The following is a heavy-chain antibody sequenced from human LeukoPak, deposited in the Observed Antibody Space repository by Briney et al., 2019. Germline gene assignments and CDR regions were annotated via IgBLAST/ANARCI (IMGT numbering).Heavy chain of an antibody. Sequence: PSETLSLTCAVYGGSFSGYYWSWLRQPPGKGLEWIGEINHSGSTNYNPSLKSRVTISVDTSKNQFSLKLSSVTAADTAVYYCARHRGLRRWLVRVFGYWGQGTLVTVSS. J-gene: IGHJ4*02. CDR2: INHSGST. V-gene: IGHV4-34*01. CDR3: ARHRGLRRWLVRVFGY. D-gene: IGHD6-19*01. CDR1: GGSFSGYY.